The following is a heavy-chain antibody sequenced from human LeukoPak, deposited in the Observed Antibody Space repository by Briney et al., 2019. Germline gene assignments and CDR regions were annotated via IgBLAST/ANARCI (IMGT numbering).Heavy chain of an antibody. CDR3: ANEHDYGDL. J-gene: IGHJ5*02. V-gene: IGHV3-23*01. Sequence: PGXGLGGVSAISGSGGSTYYADSVTGRFTISRDNSKITPSLQMHCLRAEDTAVYYCANEHDYGDLWGQATLVTVSS. D-gene: IGHD4-17*01. CDR2: ISGSGGST.